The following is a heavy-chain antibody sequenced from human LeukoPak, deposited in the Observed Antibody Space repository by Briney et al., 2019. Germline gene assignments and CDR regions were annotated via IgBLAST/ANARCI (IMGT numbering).Heavy chain of an antibody. V-gene: IGHV4-59*01. CDR3: ASAGGYSYGSFDY. J-gene: IGHJ4*02. CDR1: GGSISSYY. CDR2: IYYSGST. D-gene: IGHD5-18*01. Sequence: PSETLSLICTVSGGSISSYYWSWIRQPPGKGLEWIGYIYYSGSTNYNPSLKSRVTISVDTSKNQFSLKLSSVTAADTAVYYCASAGGYSYGSFDYWGQGTLVTVSS.